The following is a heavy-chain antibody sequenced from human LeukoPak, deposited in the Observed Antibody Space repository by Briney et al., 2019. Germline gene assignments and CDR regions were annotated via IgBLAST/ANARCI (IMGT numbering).Heavy chain of an antibody. V-gene: IGHV3-48*03. CDR3: ARESRYCSGGSCYYYYYGMDV. Sequence: GGSLRLSCAASGFTFSSYEMNWVRQAPGKGLEWVSYISSSGSTIYYADSVKGRFIISRDNAKNSLYLQMNSLRAEDTAVYYCARESRYCSGGSCYYYYYGMDVWGQGTTVTVSS. D-gene: IGHD2-15*01. CDR1: GFTFSSYE. J-gene: IGHJ6*02. CDR2: ISSSGSTI.